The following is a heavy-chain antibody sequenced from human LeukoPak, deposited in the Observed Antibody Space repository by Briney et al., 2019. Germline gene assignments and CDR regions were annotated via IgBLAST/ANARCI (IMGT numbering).Heavy chain of an antibody. D-gene: IGHD2-15*01. CDR3: VRGYCSGNTCYDPDFEH. CDR1: GYTFTSYG. J-gene: IGHJ4*02. Sequence: GASVKVSCKASGYTFTSYGISWVRQAPGQGLEWMGWISAYNGNTNYAQKLQGRVTMTGDTSISSAYMELNSLGSDDTAVYYCVRGYCSGNTCYDPDFEHWGQGTLVSVSS. CDR2: ISAYNGNT. V-gene: IGHV1-18*04.